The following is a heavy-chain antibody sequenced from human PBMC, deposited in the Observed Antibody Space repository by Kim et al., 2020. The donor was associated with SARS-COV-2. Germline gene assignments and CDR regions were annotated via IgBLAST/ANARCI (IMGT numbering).Heavy chain of an antibody. J-gene: IGHJ4*02. CDR3: ARGRGSSGSYYLFDY. D-gene: IGHD1-26*01. CDR2: INHSGST. Sequence: SETLSLTCAVYGGSFSGYYWSWIRQPPGKGLEWIGEINHSGSTNYNPSLKSRVTISVDTSKNQFSLKLSSVTAADTAVYYCARGRGSSGSYYLFDYWGQG. CDR1: GGSFSGYY. V-gene: IGHV4-34*01.